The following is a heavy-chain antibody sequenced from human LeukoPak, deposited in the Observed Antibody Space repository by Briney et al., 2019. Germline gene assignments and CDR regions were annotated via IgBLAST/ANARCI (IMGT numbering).Heavy chain of an antibody. CDR3: ARDPYSGNYGNDYYYYMDV. CDR1: GVIVRSNY. D-gene: IGHD1-26*01. Sequence: GGSLRLSCVGSGVIVRSNYMTWVRQAPGKGLEWVSILYHGGSTYYADSVKGRFSIPRDTSKNTLYLHMNSLRVEDTAVYYCARDPYSGNYGNDYYYYMDVWGKGTTVTISS. J-gene: IGHJ6*03. CDR2: LYHGGST. V-gene: IGHV3-66*01.